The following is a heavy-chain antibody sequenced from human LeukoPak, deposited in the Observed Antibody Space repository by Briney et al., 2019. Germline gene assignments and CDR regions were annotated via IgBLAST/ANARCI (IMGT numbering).Heavy chain of an antibody. Sequence: EASVKVSYKASGYTFTSYAMNWVRQAPGQGLEWMGWINTNTGNPTYAQGFTGRFLFSLDTSVSTAYLQISSLKAEDTAVYYCAREVRRVFDYWGQGTLVTVSS. CDR3: AREVRRVFDY. CDR2: INTNTGNP. J-gene: IGHJ4*02. V-gene: IGHV7-4-1*02. D-gene: IGHD3-10*01. CDR1: GYTFTSYA.